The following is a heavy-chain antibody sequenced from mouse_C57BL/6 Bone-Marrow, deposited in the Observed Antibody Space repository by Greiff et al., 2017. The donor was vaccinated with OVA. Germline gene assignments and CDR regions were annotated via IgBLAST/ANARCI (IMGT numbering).Heavy chain of an antibody. V-gene: IGHV1-7*01. CDR1: GYTFTSYW. CDR3: ARVDDGYYVFAY. Sequence: VQLQQSGAELAKPGASVKLSCKASGYTFTSYWMHWVKQRPGQGLEWIGYINPSSGYTKYNQKFKDKATLTAEKSSSTAYMQLSSLTYEDSAVYYCARVDDGYYVFAYGGQGTLVTVSA. J-gene: IGHJ3*01. CDR2: INPSSGYT. D-gene: IGHD2-3*01.